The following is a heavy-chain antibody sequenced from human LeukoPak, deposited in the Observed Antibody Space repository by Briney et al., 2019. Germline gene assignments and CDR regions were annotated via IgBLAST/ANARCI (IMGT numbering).Heavy chain of an antibody. Sequence: GSSVKVSCKASGGTFISYTISWVRQAPGQGLEWMGRIIPILGIANYAQKFQGRVTLTADKSTSTAYMELSSLRSEDTAVYYCARDRSSGSYLSYGMDVWGQGTTVTVSS. CDR3: ARDRSSGSYLSYGMDV. CDR2: IIPILGIA. J-gene: IGHJ6*02. D-gene: IGHD3-10*01. CDR1: GGTFISYT. V-gene: IGHV1-69*04.